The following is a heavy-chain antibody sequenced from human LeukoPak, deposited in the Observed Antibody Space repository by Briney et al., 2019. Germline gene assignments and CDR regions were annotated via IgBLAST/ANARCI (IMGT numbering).Heavy chain of an antibody. CDR1: GGSISSYY. Sequence: SETLSLTCTVSGGSISSYYWSWIRQPPGKGLEWIGYIYYSGSTNYNPSLKSRVTISVDTSKNQFSLRLSSVTAADTAVYYCARLRRTTMVRGVHNWFDPRGQGTLVTVSS. V-gene: IGHV4-59*12. J-gene: IGHJ5*02. D-gene: IGHD3-10*01. CDR3: ARLRRTTMVRGVHNWFDP. CDR2: IYYSGST.